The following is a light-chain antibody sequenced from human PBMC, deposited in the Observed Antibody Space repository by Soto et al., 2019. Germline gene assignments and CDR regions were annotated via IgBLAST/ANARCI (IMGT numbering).Light chain of an antibody. CDR2: DVS. V-gene: IGLV2-14*01. J-gene: IGLJ3*02. CDR3: SSYTSSSRWV. Sequence: QSVLTQPASVSGSPGQSITIPCTGTSSDVGGYKYVSWYQQHPGKAPKLMIYDVSNRPSGVSNRFSGSKSGNTASLTISGLQAEDEADYHCSSYTSSSRWVFGGGTKVTVL. CDR1: SSDVGGYKY.